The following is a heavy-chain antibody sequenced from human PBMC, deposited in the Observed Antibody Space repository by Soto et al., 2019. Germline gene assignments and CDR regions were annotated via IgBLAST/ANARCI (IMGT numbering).Heavy chain of an antibody. CDR3: ARDVNPLLWFGEFQYYFAY. J-gene: IGHJ4*02. CDR1: GFTFSSYG. Sequence: GGSLRLCCAASGFTFSSYGMHWVRQAPGKGLEWVAVIWYDGSNKYYADSVKGRFTISRDNSKNTLYLQMNSLRAEDTAVYYCARDVNPLLWFGEFQYYFAYWGQGTLVTVSS. CDR2: IWYDGSNK. V-gene: IGHV3-33*01. D-gene: IGHD3-10*01.